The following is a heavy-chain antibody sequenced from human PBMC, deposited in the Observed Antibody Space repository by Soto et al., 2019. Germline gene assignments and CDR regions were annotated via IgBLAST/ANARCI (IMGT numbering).Heavy chain of an antibody. CDR1: GYTFTSYG. CDR2: ISAYNGNT. V-gene: IGHV1-18*01. J-gene: IGHJ5*02. Sequence: ASVKVSCKASGYTFTSYGISWVRQAPGQGLEWMGWISAYNGNTNYAQKLQGRVTMATDTSTSTAYMELRSLRSDDTAVYYCARVGDQQLPPSQLGSWFDPWGQGTLVTVSS. D-gene: IGHD6-13*01. CDR3: ARVGDQQLPPSQLGSWFDP.